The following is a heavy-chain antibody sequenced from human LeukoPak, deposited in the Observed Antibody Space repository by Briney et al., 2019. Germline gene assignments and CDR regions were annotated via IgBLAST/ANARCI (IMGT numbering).Heavy chain of an antibody. CDR3: ARGQSGSGSYSPFDY. Sequence: ASVKVSCKASEYTFTSYYLHWVRQAPGQGLEWMGIIYPSGGRTGYAQMFQGRVTLTRDTSTSTVYMELSSLTSEDTAVYYCARGQSGSGSYSPFDYWGQGTLVTVSS. V-gene: IGHV1-46*01. D-gene: IGHD3-10*01. J-gene: IGHJ4*02. CDR2: IYPSGGRT. CDR1: EYTFTSYY.